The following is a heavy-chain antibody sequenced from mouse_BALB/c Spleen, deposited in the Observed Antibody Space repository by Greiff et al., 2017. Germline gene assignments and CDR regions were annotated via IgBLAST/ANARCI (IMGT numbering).Heavy chain of an antibody. CDR2: INPGSGGT. CDR3: ARRNFDV. J-gene: IGHJ1*01. CDR1: GYAFTNYL. Sequence: VQRVESGAELVRPGTSVKVSCKASGYAFTNYLIEWVKQRPGQGLEWIGVINPGSGGTNYNEKFKGKATLTADKSSSTAYMQLSSLTSDDSAVYFCARRNFDVWGAGTTVTVAS. V-gene: IGHV1-54*01.